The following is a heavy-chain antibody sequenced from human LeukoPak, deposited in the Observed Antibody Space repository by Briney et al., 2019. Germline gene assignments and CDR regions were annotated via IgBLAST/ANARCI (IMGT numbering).Heavy chain of an antibody. CDR3: ARTTFDFWSGYAEPNWFGP. V-gene: IGHV3-48*01. J-gene: IGHJ5*02. CDR2: ISSSSSTI. Sequence: GGSLRLSCAASGFTFSSYSMNWVRQAPGKGLEWVSYISSSSSTIYYADSVKGRFTISRDNAKNSLYLQMNSLRAEDTAVYYCARTTFDFWSGYAEPNWFGPWGQGTLVTVSS. D-gene: IGHD3-3*01. CDR1: GFTFSSYS.